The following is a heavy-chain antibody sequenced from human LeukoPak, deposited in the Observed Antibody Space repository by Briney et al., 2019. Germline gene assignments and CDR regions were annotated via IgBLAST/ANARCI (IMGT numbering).Heavy chain of an antibody. Sequence: SETLSLTCTVSGGSIISYYWSWIRQPPGKGLEWIGYSYDSGSTNYNPSLRSRVTISIDTSKTHFSLNLNSVTAADTAMYYCARGLLGVVMNTPGSLDIWGQGTMVTVSS. V-gene: IGHV4-59*01. J-gene: IGHJ3*02. CDR2: SYDSGST. CDR3: ARGLLGVVMNTPGSLDI. CDR1: GGSIISYY. D-gene: IGHD3-3*01.